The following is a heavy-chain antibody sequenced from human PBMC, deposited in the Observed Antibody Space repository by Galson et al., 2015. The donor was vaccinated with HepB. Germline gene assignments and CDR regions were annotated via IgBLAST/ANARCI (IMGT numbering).Heavy chain of an antibody. V-gene: IGHV1-2*02. J-gene: IGHJ6*02. CDR3: ARDPLPIYYDSSGYYGYYYYGMDV. CDR2: INPNSGGT. CDR1: GYTFTGYY. D-gene: IGHD3-22*01. Sequence: SVTVSCKASGYTFTGYYMHWVRQAPGQGLEWMGWINPNSGGTNYAQKFQGRVTMTRDTSISTAYMELSRLRSDDTAVYYCARDPLPIYYDSSGYYGYYYYGMDVWGQGTTVTVSS.